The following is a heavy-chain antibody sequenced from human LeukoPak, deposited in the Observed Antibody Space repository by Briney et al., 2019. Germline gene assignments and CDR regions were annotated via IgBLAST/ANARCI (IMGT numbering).Heavy chain of an antibody. Sequence: SETLSLTCTVSGGSISSYYWNWIRQPPGEGLEWIGYIYYSGSTYYNPSLKSRVTISVDTSKNQFSLKLSSVTAADTAVYYCARDRETTIFDYWGQGTLVTVSS. D-gene: IGHD1-1*01. V-gene: IGHV4-59*01. CDR1: GGSISSYY. CDR3: ARDRETTIFDY. CDR2: IYYSGST. J-gene: IGHJ4*02.